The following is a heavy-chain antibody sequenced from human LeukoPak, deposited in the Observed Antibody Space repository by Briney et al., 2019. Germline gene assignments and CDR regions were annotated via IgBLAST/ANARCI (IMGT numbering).Heavy chain of an antibody. J-gene: IGHJ4*02. Sequence: GGSLRLSCAASGFTFSNFGINWVRQAPGKGLEWVSSISSSSSYISYADSVKGRFTISRDNSKNTLFLQMNSLRAEDTAVYYCAKDRAQQLVLDFWGQGTLVTVSS. D-gene: IGHD6-13*01. V-gene: IGHV3-21*04. CDR2: ISSSSSYI. CDR1: GFTFSNFG. CDR3: AKDRAQQLVLDF.